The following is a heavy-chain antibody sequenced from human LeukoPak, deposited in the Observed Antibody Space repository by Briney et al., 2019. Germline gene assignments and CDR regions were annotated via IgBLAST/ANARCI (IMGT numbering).Heavy chain of an antibody. CDR3: ARDSVLLWFGELDY. V-gene: IGHV3-30-3*01. Sequence: PGGSLRLSCAASGFTLSSYAMHWVRQAPGKGLEWVAVISYDGSNKYYADSVKGRFTISRDNSKNTLYLQMNSLRAEDTAVYYCARDSVLLWFGELDYWGQGTLVTVSS. D-gene: IGHD3-10*01. J-gene: IGHJ4*02. CDR2: ISYDGSNK. CDR1: GFTLSSYA.